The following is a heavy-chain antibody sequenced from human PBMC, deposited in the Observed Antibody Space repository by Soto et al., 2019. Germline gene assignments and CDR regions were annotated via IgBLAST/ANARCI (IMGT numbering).Heavy chain of an antibody. V-gene: IGHV1-46*03. Sequence: ASVKVSCKSSGYTFTSYYMHWVRQAPGQGLEWMGIINPSGGSTSYAQKFQGRVTMTRDTSTSTVYLGLSSLRSEDTAVYYCARAPRCDFWSGYPTVDAFDIWGQGTMVTVSS. CDR3: ARAPRCDFWSGYPTVDAFDI. CDR1: GYTFTSYY. D-gene: IGHD3-3*01. CDR2: INPSGGST. J-gene: IGHJ3*02.